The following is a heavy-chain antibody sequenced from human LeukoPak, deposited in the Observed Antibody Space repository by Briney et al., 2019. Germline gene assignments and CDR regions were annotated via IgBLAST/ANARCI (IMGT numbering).Heavy chain of an antibody. D-gene: IGHD6-25*01. V-gene: IGHV3-7*01. J-gene: IGHJ4*02. CDR2: IKQDESEK. CDR3: ARDMRSGWKFDY. CDR1: GFTFSSYA. Sequence: PGGSLRLSCAASGFTFSSYAMSWVRQAPGKGLEWVANIKQDESEKYYVDSVKGRFTISRDNAKNSMYLQMNSLRAEDTAVYYCARDMRSGWKFDYWGQGTLVTVSS.